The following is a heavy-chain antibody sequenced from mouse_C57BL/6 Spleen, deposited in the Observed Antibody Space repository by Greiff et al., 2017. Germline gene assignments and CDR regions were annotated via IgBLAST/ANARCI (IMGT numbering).Heavy chain of an antibody. CDR3: ARVITTVVADFDY. CDR2: INPNNGGT. Sequence: EVKLQQSGPELVKPGASVKISCKASGYTFTDYYMNWVKQSHGKSLEWIGDINPNNGGTSYNQKFKGKATLTVDKSSSTAYMELRSLTSEDSAVYYCARVITTVVADFDYWGQGTTLTVSS. CDR1: GYTFTDYY. J-gene: IGHJ2*01. V-gene: IGHV1-26*01. D-gene: IGHD1-1*01.